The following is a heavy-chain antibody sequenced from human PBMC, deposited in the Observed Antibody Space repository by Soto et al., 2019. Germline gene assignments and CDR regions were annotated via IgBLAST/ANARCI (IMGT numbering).Heavy chain of an antibody. D-gene: IGHD3-22*01. Sequence: GGSLRLSCAASGFTFTSYAMTWVRQAPGKGLEWVSAISGSGGSTYYADSVKGRFTISRDNSKNTLYLQMNSLRAEDTAVYYCAKATYYYDSSGYYPFDYWGQGTLVTSPQ. J-gene: IGHJ4*02. CDR3: AKATYYYDSSGYYPFDY. CDR2: ISGSGGST. CDR1: GFTFTSYA. V-gene: IGHV3-23*01.